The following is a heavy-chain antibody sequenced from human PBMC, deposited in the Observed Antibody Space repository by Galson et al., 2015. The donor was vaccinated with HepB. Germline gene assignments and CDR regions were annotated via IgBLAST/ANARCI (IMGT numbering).Heavy chain of an antibody. CDR1: GYTFTSYY. CDR3: ARDEGEQWLVFVPDY. J-gene: IGHJ4*02. CDR2: INPSGGST. Sequence: SVKVSCKASGYTFTSYYMHWVRQAPGQGLEWMGIINPSGGSTSYAQKFQGRVTMTRDTSTSTVYMELSSLRSEDTAVYYCARDEGEQWLVFVPDYWGQGTLVTVSS. V-gene: IGHV1-46*03. D-gene: IGHD6-19*01.